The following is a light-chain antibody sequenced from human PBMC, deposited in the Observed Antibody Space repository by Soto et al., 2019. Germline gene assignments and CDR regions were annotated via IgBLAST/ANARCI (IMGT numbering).Light chain of an antibody. CDR1: SSNIGNSF. Sequence: QSVLTQPPSVSAAPGRTVTISCSGSSSNIGNSFVSWYQQLPGTAPRLLIYDNNERPSGIPDRFSGSTSGPSATLTITAVQVGDGAEYYCGTWGGGLRVFGAGTKVTVL. V-gene: IGLV1-51*01. J-gene: IGLJ1*01. CDR3: GTWGGGLRV. CDR2: DNN.